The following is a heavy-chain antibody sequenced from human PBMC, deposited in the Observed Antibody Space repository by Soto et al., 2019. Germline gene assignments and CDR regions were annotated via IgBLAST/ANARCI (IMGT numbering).Heavy chain of an antibody. CDR3: VKGAEMATNLFDY. D-gene: IGHD5-12*01. CDR2: ISSNGGST. V-gene: IGHV3-64D*08. Sequence: GGSLRLSCSASGFTFSSYAMHWVRQAPGKGLEYVSAISSNGGSTYYADSVKGRFTISRDNSKNTLYLQMSSLRAEDTAVYYCVKGAEMATNLFDYWGQGTLVTVSS. J-gene: IGHJ4*02. CDR1: GFTFSSYA.